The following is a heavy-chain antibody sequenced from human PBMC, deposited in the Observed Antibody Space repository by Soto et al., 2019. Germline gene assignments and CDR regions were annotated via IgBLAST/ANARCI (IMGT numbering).Heavy chain of an antibody. D-gene: IGHD2-15*01. Sequence: SETLSLTCTVSGGSIYRSGYYWGWIRQPPGRGLEWIGNIDYNGVTYYNPSLKSRVTISVDTSKNQFSLKLSSVTAADTAVYYCARGGRIGAFDIWGQGTMVTVSS. CDR2: IDYNGVT. CDR3: ARGGRIGAFDI. J-gene: IGHJ3*02. V-gene: IGHV4-39*07. CDR1: GGSIYRSGYY.